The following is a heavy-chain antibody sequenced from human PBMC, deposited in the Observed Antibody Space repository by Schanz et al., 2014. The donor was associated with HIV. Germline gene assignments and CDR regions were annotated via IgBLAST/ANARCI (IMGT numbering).Heavy chain of an antibody. CDR1: RFTFNTYA. V-gene: IGHV3-23*01. CDR3: AKDTFELRNSGVFDW. J-gene: IGHJ4*02. D-gene: IGHD3-16*01. Sequence: EVQLLESGGGLVQPGGSLRLSCVASRFTFNTYAMAWVRQAPGKGRECVSSISGGSGSTFYADSVKGRFTISRVNSKNTLYLQMNSLRAEDTAVYYCAKDTFELRNSGVFDWWGQGTLVTVSS. CDR2: ISGGSGST.